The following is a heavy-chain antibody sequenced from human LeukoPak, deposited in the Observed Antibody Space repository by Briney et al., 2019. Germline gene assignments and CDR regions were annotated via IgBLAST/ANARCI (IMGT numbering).Heavy chain of an antibody. Sequence: KASETLSLTCAVYGGSFSGYYRSWIRQPPGKGLEWIGEINHSGSTNYNPSLKSRVTISVDTSKNQFSLKLSSVTAADTAVYYCARRPIVVVNRDGDDAFDIWGQGTMVTVSS. CDR1: GGSFSGYY. D-gene: IGHD3-22*01. V-gene: IGHV4-34*01. J-gene: IGHJ3*02. CDR3: ARRPIVVVNRDGDDAFDI. CDR2: INHSGST.